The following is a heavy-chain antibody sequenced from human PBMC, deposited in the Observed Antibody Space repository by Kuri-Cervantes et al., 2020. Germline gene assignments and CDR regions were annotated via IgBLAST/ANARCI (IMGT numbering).Heavy chain of an antibody. D-gene: IGHD3-10*01. J-gene: IGHJ6*03. Sequence: GSLRLSCTVSGGSISSYYWSWIRQPPGKGLEWIGYIYYSGSTNYNPSLKSRVTISVDTSKNQFSLKLSSVTAADTAVYYCARGRGYYYYYMDVWGKGTTVTVSS. CDR1: GGSISSYY. CDR2: IYYSGST. V-gene: IGHV4-59*01. CDR3: ARGRGYYYYYMDV.